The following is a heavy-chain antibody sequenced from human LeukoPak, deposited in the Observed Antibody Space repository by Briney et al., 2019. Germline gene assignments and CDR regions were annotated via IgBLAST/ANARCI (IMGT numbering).Heavy chain of an antibody. CDR2: IYHSGTT. J-gene: IGHJ5*02. D-gene: IGHD6-19*01. Sequence: PSQTLSLTCAVSGVSIGRGGYAWNWIRQPPGKGLEWIAYIYHSGTTYYNPSLKSRATISVDTSKNQFSLKLSSVTAADTAVYYCVRGRYSSGWYRDKNWFDPWGQGTPVTVSS. V-gene: IGHV4-30-4*07. CDR1: GVSIGRGGYA. CDR3: VRGRYSSGWYRDKNWFDP.